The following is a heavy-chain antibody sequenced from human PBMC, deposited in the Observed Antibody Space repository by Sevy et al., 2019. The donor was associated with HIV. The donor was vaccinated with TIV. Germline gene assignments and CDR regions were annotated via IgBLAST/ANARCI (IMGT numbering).Heavy chain of an antibody. CDR3: ATTKDYYESYGSPFDY. V-gene: IGHV1-24*01. D-gene: IGHD3-22*01. CDR1: GSTLSRLS. CDR2: FDPEDGET. Sequence: ASVKVSCKVSGSTLSRLSMHWVRQVPGKGLEWMASFDPEDGETFYARKFQGRVTMTEDTSTDTAYVELSSLRSEDTAVYFCATTKDYYESYGSPFDYWGQGTLVTVSS. J-gene: IGHJ4*02.